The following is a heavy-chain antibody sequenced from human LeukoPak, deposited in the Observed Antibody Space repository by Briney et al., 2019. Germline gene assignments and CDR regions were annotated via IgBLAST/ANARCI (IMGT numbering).Heavy chain of an antibody. CDR3: ARSSSTSCYRY. V-gene: IGHV3-30-3*01. CDR1: GFTFSSYA. Sequence: GGSLRLSCAASGFTFSSYAMHWVRQAPGKGLEWVAVISYDGSNKYYADSVKGRFTISRDNSKNTLHLQMNSLRAEDTAVYYCARSSSTSCYRYWGQGTLVTVSS. CDR2: ISYDGSNK. D-gene: IGHD2-2*01. J-gene: IGHJ4*02.